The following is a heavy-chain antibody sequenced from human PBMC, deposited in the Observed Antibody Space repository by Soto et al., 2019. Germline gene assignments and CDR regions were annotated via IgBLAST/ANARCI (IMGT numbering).Heavy chain of an antibody. V-gene: IGHV1-46*01. CDR3: ARDTSGWSLNGLDV. CDR2: INPGGGSA. J-gene: IGHJ6*02. CDR1: GSAITRYY. Sequence: QVDLVQSGAEVKKPGASVTISCKASGSAITRYYIHWVRQAPGRGLGWMGIINPGGGSASYAHKFQNRVTIDKDTSTGTVYMDLRSLRTEDTAVYYCARDTSGWSLNGLDVWGQGTTVNVSS. D-gene: IGHD6-19*01.